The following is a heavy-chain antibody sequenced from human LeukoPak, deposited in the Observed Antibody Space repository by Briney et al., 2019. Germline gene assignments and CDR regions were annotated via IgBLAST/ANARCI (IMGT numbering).Heavy chain of an antibody. CDR1: GFTSSSYA. J-gene: IGHJ4*02. Sequence: GGSLRLSCEASGFTSSSYAMSWVRQAPGKGLEWVSSITGSGGDTYYADSVKGRFTISRDNSKNTLYLQMNSLRAEDTAVYYCATYTVTPRHFDYWGQGTLVTVSS. CDR2: ITGSGGDT. CDR3: ATYTVTPRHFDY. D-gene: IGHD4-17*01. V-gene: IGHV3-23*01.